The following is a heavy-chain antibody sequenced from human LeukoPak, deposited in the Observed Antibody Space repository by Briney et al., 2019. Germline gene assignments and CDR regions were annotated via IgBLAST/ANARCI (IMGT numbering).Heavy chain of an antibody. Sequence: PGESLQISCEGSGYSFTSYWIGWARQMPGKGLEWMGIIYPGDSDSRYSPSFQGQVTISVDKSITTAYLQWSSLKASDTAMYYCARHTTTGTDYWGQGTLVTVSS. J-gene: IGHJ4*02. CDR1: GYSFTSYW. D-gene: IGHD1-1*01. CDR3: ARHTTTGTDY. CDR2: IYPGDSDS. V-gene: IGHV5-51*01.